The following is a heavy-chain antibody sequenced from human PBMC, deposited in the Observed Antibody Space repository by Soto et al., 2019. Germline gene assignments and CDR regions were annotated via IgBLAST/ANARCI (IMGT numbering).Heavy chain of an antibody. D-gene: IGHD4-17*01. V-gene: IGHV4-30-4*01. Sequence: SETLSLTCSVSGASVRSGDYYWSCIRQAPGKGLEWIGYIYNSGGSFYNPSLKGRLTISIDTSKNQFSLKLNSVTAADTAIYYCVGTGTTDDYWGRGTLVTVSS. CDR1: GASVRSGDYY. CDR2: IYNSGGS. J-gene: IGHJ4*02. CDR3: VGTGTTDDY.